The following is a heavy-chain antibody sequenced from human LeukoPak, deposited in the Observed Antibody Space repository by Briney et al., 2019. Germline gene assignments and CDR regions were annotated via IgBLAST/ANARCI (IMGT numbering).Heavy chain of an antibody. CDR1: GFTFSSYG. V-gene: IGHV3-33*01. D-gene: IGHD3-3*01. CDR3: ASTYYDFWSGYYPSYYYYYMDV. J-gene: IGHJ6*03. CDR2: IWYDGSNK. Sequence: GGSLRLSCAASGFTFSSYGMHWVRQAPGKGLEWVAVIWYDGSNKYYADSVKGRSTISRDNSKNTLYLQMNSLRAEDTAVYYCASTYYDFWSGYYPSYYYYYMDVWGKGTTVTVSS.